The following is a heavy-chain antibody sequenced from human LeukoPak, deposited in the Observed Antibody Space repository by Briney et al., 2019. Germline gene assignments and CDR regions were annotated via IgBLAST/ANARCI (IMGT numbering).Heavy chain of an antibody. D-gene: IGHD6-19*01. CDR3: ASLAVAGTSISLDY. CDR1: GLPFSSYG. V-gene: IGHV3-30*03. Sequence: PGRSLRLSCAASGLPFSSYGMHWVRQAPAKGLEGVPVISYDGSNKYYADSVKGRFTISRDNSKNTLYLQMNSLRAEDTAVYYCASLAVAGTSISLDYWGQGTLVTVSS. J-gene: IGHJ4*02. CDR2: ISYDGSNK.